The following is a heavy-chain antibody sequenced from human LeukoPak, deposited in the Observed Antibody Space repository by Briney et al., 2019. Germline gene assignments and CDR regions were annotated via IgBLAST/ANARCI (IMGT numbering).Heavy chain of an antibody. J-gene: IGHJ3*02. D-gene: IGHD2-2*01. V-gene: IGHV1-2*02. Sequence: ASVKVSCKASGYTFTGYYMHWVRQAPGQGLEWMGWINPNSGGTNYAQKFQGRVTMTRDTSISTAYMELSRLRSDDTAVYYCARELGYQLPRYAFDIWGQGTMVTVSS. CDR3: ARELGYQLPRYAFDI. CDR2: INPNSGGT. CDR1: GYTFTGYY.